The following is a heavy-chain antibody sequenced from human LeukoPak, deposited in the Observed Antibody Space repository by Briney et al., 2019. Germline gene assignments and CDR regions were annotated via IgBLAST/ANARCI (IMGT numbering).Heavy chain of an antibody. CDR1: GGSVSSYY. CDR3: ARASDSSGYYPNHFDY. V-gene: IGHV4-39*01. J-gene: IGHJ4*02. Sequence: SETLSLTCTVSGGSVSSYYWGWIRQPPGKGLEWIGSIYYSGSTYYNPSLKSRVTISVDTSKNQFSLKLSSVTAADTAVYYCARASDSSGYYPNHFDYWGQGTLVTVSS. CDR2: IYYSGST. D-gene: IGHD3-22*01.